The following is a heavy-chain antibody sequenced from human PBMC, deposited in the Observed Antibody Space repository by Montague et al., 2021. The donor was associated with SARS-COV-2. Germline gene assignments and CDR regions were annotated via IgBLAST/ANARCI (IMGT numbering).Heavy chain of an antibody. CDR2: IYSSGST. CDR1: GGSIRSGSYY. CDR3: ARDYGDYSYYYGLDV. D-gene: IGHD4-17*01. Sequence: TLSLTCTASGGSIRSGSYYWSWIRQPAGKGLEWIGRIYSSGSTNYNPSLKSRVTMPVDTSKNQFSLKVSSVTAADTAVYYCARDYGDYSYYYGLDVWGQGTTVTVSS. J-gene: IGHJ6*02. V-gene: IGHV4-61*02.